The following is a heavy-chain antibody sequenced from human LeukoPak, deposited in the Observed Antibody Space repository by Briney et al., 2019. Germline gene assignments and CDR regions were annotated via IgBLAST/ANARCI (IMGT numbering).Heavy chain of an antibody. D-gene: IGHD3-10*01. CDR1: KFTFSTYN. V-gene: IGHV3-48*01. J-gene: IGHJ5*02. CDR3: ARAGLMVRGVYNWFDP. Sequence: PGGSLRLSCTASKFTFSTYNLNWVRQAPGKGLEGISYISSGSNTIYYADSVKGRFTISRDNAKSSLYLQMNSLRAEDTAVYYCARAGLMVRGVYNWFDPWGQGTLVTVSS. CDR2: ISSGSNTI.